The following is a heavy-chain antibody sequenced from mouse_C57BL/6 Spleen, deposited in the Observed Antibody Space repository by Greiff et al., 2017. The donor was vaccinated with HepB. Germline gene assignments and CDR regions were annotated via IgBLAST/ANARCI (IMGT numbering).Heavy chain of an antibody. CDR1: GYSFTGYY. CDR3: ASPGSSFDY. D-gene: IGHD1-1*01. Sequence: EVKLQESGPELVKPGASVKISCKASGYSFTGYYMNWVKQSPEKSLEWIGEINPSTGGTTYNQKFKAKATLTVDKSSSTAYMQLKSLTSEDSAVYYCASPGSSFDYWGQGTTLTVSS. V-gene: IGHV1-42*01. CDR2: INPSTGGT. J-gene: IGHJ2*01.